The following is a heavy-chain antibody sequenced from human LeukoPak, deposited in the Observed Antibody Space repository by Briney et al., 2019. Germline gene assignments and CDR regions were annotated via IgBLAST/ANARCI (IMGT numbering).Heavy chain of an antibody. CDR1: GYTFTDNH. J-gene: IGHJ4*02. D-gene: IGHD3-10*01. CDR3: ARDWKYYTSGSPSGY. Sequence: ASVKVSCKASGYTFTDNHMYWIRQAPGQGPECMGWINPNSGGTNYAQKFQGRITMTRDTSISTAYMEMSGLRSDDTAVYYCARDWKYYTSGSPSGYWGQGTLVTVSS. CDR2: INPNSGGT. V-gene: IGHV1-2*02.